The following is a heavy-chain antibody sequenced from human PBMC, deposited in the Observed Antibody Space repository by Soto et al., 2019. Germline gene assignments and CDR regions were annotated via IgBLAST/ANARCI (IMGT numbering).Heavy chain of an antibody. CDR3: ARVYRITMVRGELSEY. D-gene: IGHD3-10*01. CDR2: ISAYNGKT. CDR1: GYTFTSYG. J-gene: IGHJ4*02. Sequence: QVQLVQSGAEVKKPWASVKVSCKASGYTFTSYGISWVRQAPGQGLEWMGWISAYNGKTNYAQKLQGRVTMTTDTSTSTAYMELRSLRSDDTAVYYCARVYRITMVRGELSEYWGQGALVTVSS. V-gene: IGHV1-18*01.